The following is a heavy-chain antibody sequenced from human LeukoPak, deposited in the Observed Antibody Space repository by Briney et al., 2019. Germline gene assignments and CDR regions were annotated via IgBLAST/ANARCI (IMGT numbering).Heavy chain of an antibody. CDR3: ARLDCSSTNCYTLGDAFDI. D-gene: IGHD2-2*02. CDR1: GGSFSGYY. J-gene: IGHJ3*02. CDR2: TIYYGGST. V-gene: IGHV4-34*01. Sequence: SETLSLTCAVYGGSFSGYYWSWIRQPPGKGLEWIGSTIYYGGSTYYNPSLKSRVTISVDSSKNQFSLKLNSVTAADTAVYYCARLDCSSTNCYTLGDAFDIRGQGTMVTVSS.